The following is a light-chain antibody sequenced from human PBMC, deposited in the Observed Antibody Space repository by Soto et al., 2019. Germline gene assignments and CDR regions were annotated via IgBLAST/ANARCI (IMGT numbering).Light chain of an antibody. Sequence: DILLTQSPSFLSASVGDRVTITCRASQGIRTSLAWYQQTPGKAPKLLIYAASTLQSGVPPRFSGSGSGTEFPLTNSSLQPEDFATYYCQQLNSSPWTFGQRTEVEIK. CDR2: AAS. CDR3: QQLNSSPWT. CDR1: QGIRTS. V-gene: IGKV1-9*01. J-gene: IGKJ1*01.